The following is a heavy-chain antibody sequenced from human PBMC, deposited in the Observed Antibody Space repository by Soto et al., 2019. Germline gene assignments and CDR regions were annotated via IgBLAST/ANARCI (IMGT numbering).Heavy chain of an antibody. J-gene: IGHJ5*02. Sequence: EVQLLESGGGLVQPGGSLRLSCAASGFTFSSYAMSWVRRAPGKGLEWVSAISGSGGSTYYADSVKGRFTISRDNSKNTLYLQMNSLRAEDTAVYYCAKAGTVHNWFDPWGQGTLVTVSS. CDR1: GFTFSSYA. CDR2: ISGSGGST. D-gene: IGHD6-13*01. CDR3: AKAGTVHNWFDP. V-gene: IGHV3-23*01.